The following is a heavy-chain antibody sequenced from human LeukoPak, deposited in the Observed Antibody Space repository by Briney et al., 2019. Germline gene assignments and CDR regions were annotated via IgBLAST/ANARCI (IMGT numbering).Heavy chain of an antibody. V-gene: IGHV3-7*03. J-gene: IGHJ6*02. Sequence: GGSLRLSCAAPGFTFSNYWMTWVRQAPGKGLERVANINRDGSERYYVDSVKGRFTISRDDAKSSLYLQMNSLRAEDTAVYYCARRNAMDVWGQGTTVIVFS. CDR1: GFTFSNYW. CDR2: INRDGSER. CDR3: ARRNAMDV.